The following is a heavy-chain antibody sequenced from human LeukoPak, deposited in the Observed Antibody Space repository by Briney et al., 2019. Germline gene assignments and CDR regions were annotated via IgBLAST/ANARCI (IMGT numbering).Heavy chain of an antibody. V-gene: IGHV3-15*01. CDR1: GFTFSNAW. Sequence: GGSLRLSCAASGFTFSNAWMSWVRQAPGKGLEWVGRIKSKTDGGTTDYAAPVKGRFTISRDDSKNTLYLQMNSLKTEDTAAYYCTTDQYNWNYDYFDYWGQGTLVTVSS. D-gene: IGHD1-7*01. J-gene: IGHJ4*02. CDR3: TTDQYNWNYDYFDY. CDR2: IKSKTDGGTT.